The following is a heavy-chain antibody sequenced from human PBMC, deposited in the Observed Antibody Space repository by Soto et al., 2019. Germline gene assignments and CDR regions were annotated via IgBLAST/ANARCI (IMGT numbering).Heavy chain of an antibody. CDR1: GFTFSSYA. Sequence: GGSLRLSCAASGFTFSSYAMSWARQAPGKGLEWVSAISGSGGSTYYADSVKGRFTISRDNSKNTLYLQMNSLRAEDTAVYYCEKRLSRQSHNWFDPWGQGTLVTVSS. V-gene: IGHV3-23*01. CDR3: EKRLSRQSHNWFDP. CDR2: ISGSGGST. D-gene: IGHD3-16*02. J-gene: IGHJ5*02.